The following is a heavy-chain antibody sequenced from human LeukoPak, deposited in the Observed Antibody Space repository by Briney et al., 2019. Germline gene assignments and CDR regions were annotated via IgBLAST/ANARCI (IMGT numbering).Heavy chain of an antibody. Sequence: SETLSLTCTVSGGSISSSRYYWSWIRQPPGKGLEWIGYIYYSGSTNYNPSLKSRVTVSVDTPKNQFSLKLSSVTAADTAVYYCARGGPTEAFGYWGQGTLVTVSS. CDR3: ARGGPTEAFGY. CDR2: IYYSGST. D-gene: IGHD3-16*01. CDR1: GGSISSSRYY. V-gene: IGHV4-61*05. J-gene: IGHJ4*02.